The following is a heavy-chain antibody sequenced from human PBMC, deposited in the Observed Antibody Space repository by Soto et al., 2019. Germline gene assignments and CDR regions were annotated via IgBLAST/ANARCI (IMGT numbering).Heavy chain of an antibody. CDR1: GGTISSYA. J-gene: IGHJ5*02. CDR2: IIPIFGTA. Sequence: SVKVSCKASGGTISSYAISWVRQAPGQGLEWMGGIIPIFGTANYAQKFQGRVTITADESTSTAYMELSSLRSEDTAVYYCARVRYLAAAGTWYDPWGQGTLVTVSS. CDR3: ARVRYLAAAGTWYDP. D-gene: IGHD6-13*01. V-gene: IGHV1-69*13.